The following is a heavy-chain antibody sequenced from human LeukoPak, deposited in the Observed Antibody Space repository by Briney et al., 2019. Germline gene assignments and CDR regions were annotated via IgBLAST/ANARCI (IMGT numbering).Heavy chain of an antibody. D-gene: IGHD6-19*01. CDR2: IYYSGST. CDR1: GGSISSYY. V-gene: IGHV4-59*01. CDR3: ARDRRYSSGWGIYYYYGMDV. Sequence: PSETLSLTCTVSGGSISSYYWSWIRQPPGKGLEWIGYIYYSGSTNYNPSLKSRVTISVDTSKNQFSLKLSSVTAADTAVYYCARDRRYSSGWGIYYYYGMDVWGQGTTVTVSS. J-gene: IGHJ6*02.